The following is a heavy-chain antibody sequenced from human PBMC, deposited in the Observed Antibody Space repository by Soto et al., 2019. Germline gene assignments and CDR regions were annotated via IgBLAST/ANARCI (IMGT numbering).Heavy chain of an antibody. V-gene: IGHV1-3*01. CDR1: GYAFTSYA. CDR2: INAGNGNT. Sequence: ASVKVSCKASGYAFTSYAMHWVRQAPGQRLEWMGWINAGNGNTKYSQKFQGRVTTTRDTSASTAYMELSSLRSEDTAVYYCAGSGATVTNPYYYYYYGMDVWGQGTTVTSP. CDR3: AGSGATVTNPYYYYYYGMDV. D-gene: IGHD4-17*01. J-gene: IGHJ6*02.